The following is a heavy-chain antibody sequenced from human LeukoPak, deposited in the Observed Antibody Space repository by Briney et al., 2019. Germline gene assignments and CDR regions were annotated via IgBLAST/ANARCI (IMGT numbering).Heavy chain of an antibody. CDR3: AKTYGGSYEGVFDS. V-gene: IGHV3-64*01. Sequence: PGGSLRLSCAASGFTFSSHGMHWVRQAPGKGLEYLSAITSNGGTTYYANSVKGRFTIPRDNSRNTLYLQMASLRAEDMAVYYCAKTYGGSYEGVFDSWGQGTLVTVSS. CDR1: GFTFSSHG. D-gene: IGHD1-26*01. J-gene: IGHJ4*02. CDR2: ITSNGGTT.